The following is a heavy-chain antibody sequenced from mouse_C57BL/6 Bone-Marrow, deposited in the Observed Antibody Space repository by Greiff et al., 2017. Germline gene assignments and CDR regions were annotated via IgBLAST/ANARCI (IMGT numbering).Heavy chain of an antibody. CDR3: ASGYYGSSYYFDY. CDR2: IDPANGNT. Sequence: EVQLQQSVAELVRPGASVKLSCTASGFNIKNTYMNWVKQRPEQGLEWIGRIDPANGNTTYAPKFQGKATITADTSSNTAYLQLSSLTSKDTAIYSCASGYYGSSYYFDYWGQGTTLTVSS. D-gene: IGHD1-1*01. J-gene: IGHJ2*01. V-gene: IGHV14-3*01. CDR1: GFNIKNTY.